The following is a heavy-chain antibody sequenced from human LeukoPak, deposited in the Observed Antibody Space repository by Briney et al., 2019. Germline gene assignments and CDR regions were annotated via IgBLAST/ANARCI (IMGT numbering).Heavy chain of an antibody. Sequence: ASVKVSCKGSGYTFTGYYMHWVRQAPGQGLEWMGWINPNSGGTNYAQKFQGRVTMTRDTSISTAYMELSRLRSDDTAVYYCARLTVAGNFFDYWGQGTLVTVSS. CDR2: INPNSGGT. J-gene: IGHJ4*02. D-gene: IGHD6-19*01. CDR1: GYTFTGYY. V-gene: IGHV1-2*02. CDR3: ARLTVAGNFFDY.